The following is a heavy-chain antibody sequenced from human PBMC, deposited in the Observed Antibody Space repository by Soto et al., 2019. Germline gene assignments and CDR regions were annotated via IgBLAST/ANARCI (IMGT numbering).Heavy chain of an antibody. Sequence: SETLSLTCTVSGGSISSGGYYWSWIRQHPGKGLEWIGYIYYSGSTYYNPTLKSRVTISVDTSKNQFSLKLSSVTAADTAVYYCARDRRTHVAATRLNYYYGMDVWGQGTTVTVSS. V-gene: IGHV4-31*03. J-gene: IGHJ6*02. CDR3: ARDRRTHVAATRLNYYYGMDV. D-gene: IGHD2-15*01. CDR1: GGSISSGGYY. CDR2: IYYSGST.